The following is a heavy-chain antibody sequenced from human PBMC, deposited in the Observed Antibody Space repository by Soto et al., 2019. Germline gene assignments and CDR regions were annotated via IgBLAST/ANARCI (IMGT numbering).Heavy chain of an antibody. CDR3: ARGSKYDV. D-gene: IGHD3-3*01. V-gene: IGHV3-48*01. CDR2: ISSSSSTI. J-gene: IGHJ6*04. Sequence: GGSLRLSCAASGFTFSSYSMNWVRQAPGKGLEWVSYISSSSSTIYYADSVKGRFTISRDNAKNSLYLQMNRLRAEDTAVYYCARGSKYDVWGKGTTVTVSS. CDR1: GFTFSSYS.